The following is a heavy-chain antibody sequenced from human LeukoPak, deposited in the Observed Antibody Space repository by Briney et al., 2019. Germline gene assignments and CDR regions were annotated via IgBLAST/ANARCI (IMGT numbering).Heavy chain of an antibody. Sequence: ASVKASCKVSGYTLTELSMHWVRQAPGKGLEWMGGFDPEDGETIYAQKFQGRVTMTEDTSTDTAYMELSSLRSEDTAVYYCATEATYYYDSSGYYYFDYWGQGTLVTVSS. CDR2: FDPEDGET. D-gene: IGHD3-22*01. CDR3: ATEATYYYDSSGYYYFDY. V-gene: IGHV1-24*01. J-gene: IGHJ4*02. CDR1: GYTLTELS.